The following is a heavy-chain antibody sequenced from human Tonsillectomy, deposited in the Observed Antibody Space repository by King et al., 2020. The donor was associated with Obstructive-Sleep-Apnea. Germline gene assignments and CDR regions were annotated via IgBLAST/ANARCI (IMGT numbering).Heavy chain of an antibody. Sequence: VQLVESGGGLVQPGGSLRLSCAASGFTVSSNYMSWVRQAPGKGLEWVSVIYSGGSTYYADSVKGRFTISRDNSKNTLYLQMNSLRAEDTAVYYCAREDYGGIDYYYYGMDVWGQGTTVTVSS. D-gene: IGHD4-23*01. V-gene: IGHV3-66*01. J-gene: IGHJ6*02. CDR1: GFTVSSNY. CDR2: IYSGGST. CDR3: AREDYGGIDYYYYGMDV.